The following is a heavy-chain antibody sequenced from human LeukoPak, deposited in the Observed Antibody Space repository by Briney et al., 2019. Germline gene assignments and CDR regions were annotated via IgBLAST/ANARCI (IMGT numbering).Heavy chain of an antibody. CDR3: ACLLAATIPDY. CDR1: GGSISSSSYY. J-gene: IGHJ4*02. Sequence: YPSETLSLTCTVSGGSISSSSYYWGWIRQPPGKGLEWIGSIYYSGSTYYNPSLKSRVTISVDTSKNQFSLKLSSVTAADTAVYYCACLLAATIPDYWGQGTLVTVSS. CDR2: IYYSGST. D-gene: IGHD5-12*01. V-gene: IGHV4-39*01.